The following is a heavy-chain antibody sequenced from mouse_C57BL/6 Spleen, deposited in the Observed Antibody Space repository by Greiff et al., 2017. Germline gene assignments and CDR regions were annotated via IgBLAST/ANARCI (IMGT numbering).Heavy chain of an antibody. V-gene: IGHV1-55*01. CDR2: IYPGSGST. Sequence: VQLQQPGAELVKPGASVKMSCKASGYTFTSYWITWVKQRPGQGLEWIGDIYPGSGSTNYNEKFKSKATLTVDTSSSTAYMQLSSLTSEDSAVYYCARRYYDYDGAWFAYWCQGTLVTVSA. J-gene: IGHJ3*01. CDR3: ARRYYDYDGAWFAY. CDR1: GYTFTSYW. D-gene: IGHD2-4*01.